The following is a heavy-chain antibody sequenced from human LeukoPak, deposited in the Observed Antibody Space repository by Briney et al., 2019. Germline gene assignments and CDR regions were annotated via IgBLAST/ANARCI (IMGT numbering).Heavy chain of an antibody. D-gene: IGHD3-16*01. Sequence: GGSLRLSCAASGLTFSTYAITWVRQAPGRGLEWVSSISVSGGSTYYADSVKGRFTISRDNSNTTLYLQMNTLRGEDTALYYCARGYVQPDNWGQGTLVTVSS. CDR2: ISVSGGST. CDR3: ARGYVQPDN. V-gene: IGHV3-23*01. CDR1: GLTFSTYA. J-gene: IGHJ4*02.